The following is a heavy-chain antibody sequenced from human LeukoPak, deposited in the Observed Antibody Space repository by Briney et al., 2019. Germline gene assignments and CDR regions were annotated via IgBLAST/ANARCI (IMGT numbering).Heavy chain of an antibody. CDR3: ARDRNYYDL. CDR2: IRSNGSST. CDR1: GFSFSNFW. Sequence: PGGSLRLSCAASGFSFSNFWMHWVRQAPGKGLVWVSRIRSNGSSTTYADSVKGRFTISRDNAKNTLYLQMNSLRAEDTAVYYCARDRNYYDLWGQGTMVTVSS. D-gene: IGHD3-10*01. J-gene: IGHJ3*01. V-gene: IGHV3-74*03.